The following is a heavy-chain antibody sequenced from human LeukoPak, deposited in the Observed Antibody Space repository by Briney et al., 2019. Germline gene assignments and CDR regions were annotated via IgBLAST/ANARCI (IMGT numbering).Heavy chain of an antibody. CDR1: GGTFSSYA. D-gene: IGHD3-22*01. CDR2: IIPIFGTA. CDR3: ARDYYNSSGYYPERYYYYYMDV. V-gene: IGHV1-69*05. Sequence: ASVKVSCKASGGTFSSYAISWVRQAPGQGLEWMGGIIPIFGTANYAQKFQGRVTITTDESTSTAYMELSSLRSEDTAVYYCARDYYNSSGYYPERYYYYYMDVWGKGTTVTVSS. J-gene: IGHJ6*03.